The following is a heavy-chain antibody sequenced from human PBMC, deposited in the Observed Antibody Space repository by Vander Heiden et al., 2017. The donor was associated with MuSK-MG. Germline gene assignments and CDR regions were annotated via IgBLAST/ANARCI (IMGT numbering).Heavy chain of an antibody. J-gene: IGHJ4*02. CDR1: GFTFSSYD. V-gene: IGHV3-23*01. Sequence: EVQLLESGGGLVQPGGSLSLSCAASGFTFSSYDMSWVRQATGKWLEWVSAIRGNDGNTYDADSVKGRFTISRDNAKNTLYMQMNSMRAEDTAMYYCAKVNGATTPYMWCPVTLVTVSS. CDR2: IRGNDGNT. D-gene: IGHD1-1*01. CDR3: AKVNGATTPYM.